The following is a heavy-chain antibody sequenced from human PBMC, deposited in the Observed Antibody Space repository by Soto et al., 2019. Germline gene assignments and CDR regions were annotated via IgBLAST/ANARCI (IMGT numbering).Heavy chain of an antibody. CDR3: SSNSLRAGVVVTAIDY. Sequence: ASVKVSSKASGYTFTTNVITWVRQAPGHGREWMGWISTDNSNTTYAPKSEGRGTMTTDDSTSTAYMELRSRRSDDTAVYYCSSNSLRAGVVVTAIDYWGQGTLVTVSS. J-gene: IGHJ4*02. D-gene: IGHD2-2*01. CDR1: GYTFTTNV. V-gene: IGHV1-18*01. CDR2: ISTDNSNT.